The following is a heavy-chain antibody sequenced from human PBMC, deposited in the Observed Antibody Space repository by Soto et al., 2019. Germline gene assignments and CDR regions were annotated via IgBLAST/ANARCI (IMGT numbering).Heavy chain of an antibody. Sequence: EVKLVESGGGLVQPGGSLRLSCAASGFTFSNYWMYWVRQAPGKGLVWVSRINSDGSVSSYADSVKGRLTISRDNVKNTLYLQMNSLRVEDTAVYYCARVECVGGTCYSFAGSCYYYMDVWGKGTTVTVFS. CDR3: ARVECVGGTCYSFAGSCYYYMDV. J-gene: IGHJ6*03. V-gene: IGHV3-74*01. CDR2: INSDGSVS. D-gene: IGHD2-15*01. CDR1: GFTFSNYW.